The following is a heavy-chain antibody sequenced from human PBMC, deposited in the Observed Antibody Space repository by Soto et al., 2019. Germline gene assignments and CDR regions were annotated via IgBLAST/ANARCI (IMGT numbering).Heavy chain of an antibody. CDR1: GFTFSSYS. J-gene: IGHJ6*02. CDR2: ISSSSSTI. D-gene: IGHD3-16*01. V-gene: IGHV3-48*01. CDR3: ARDRRTAAHWGSGGMDV. Sequence: PGGSLRLSCAASGFTFSSYSMNWVRQAPGKGLEWVSYISSSSSTIYYADSVKGRFTISRDNAKNSLYLQMNSLRAEDTAVYYCARDRRTAAHWGSGGMDVWGQGTTVTVSS.